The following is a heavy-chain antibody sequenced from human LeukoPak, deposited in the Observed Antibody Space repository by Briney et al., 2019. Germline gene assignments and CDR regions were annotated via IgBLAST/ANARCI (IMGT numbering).Heavy chain of an antibody. CDR1: GFTFSNYW. D-gene: IGHD6-19*01. Sequence: GGSLRLSCAASGFTFSNYWLTWVRQAPGKGLEWVANIKQDGSKFSYVDPVKGRFTISRDNAKNSLYLQMNSLRVEDTAVYYCVSGRDSGYWGQGTLVTVSS. CDR2: IKQDGSKF. CDR3: VSGRDSGY. V-gene: IGHV3-7*01. J-gene: IGHJ4*02.